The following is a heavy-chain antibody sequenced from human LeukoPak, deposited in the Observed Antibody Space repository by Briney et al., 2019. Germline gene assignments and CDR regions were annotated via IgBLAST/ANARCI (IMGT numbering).Heavy chain of an antibody. CDR2: IYYSGST. CDR3: ARHVSGDYWVYYFDY. J-gene: IGHJ4*02. Sequence: SETLSLTCTVSGGSTSSYYWSWIRQPPGKGLEWIGYIYYSGSTNYNPSLKSRVTISVDTSKNQFSLKLSSVTATDTAVYYCARHVSGDYWVYYFDYWGQGTLVTVSS. CDR1: GGSTSSYY. D-gene: IGHD4-17*01. V-gene: IGHV4-59*08.